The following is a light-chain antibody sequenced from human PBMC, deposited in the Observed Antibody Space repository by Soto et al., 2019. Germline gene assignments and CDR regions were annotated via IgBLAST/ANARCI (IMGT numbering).Light chain of an antibody. V-gene: IGKV1-27*01. CDR3: QNYNSAPPAGT. Sequence: DFQMTQSPSSLSASVGDRVTITCRASQGINNHLAWFQQKPGKVPKVLIYAASTLQSGVPSRFGGSGSGTDFTLTISSLQPEDVATYYFQNYNSAPPAGTFGGGTKVEIK. J-gene: IGKJ4*01. CDR1: QGINNH. CDR2: AAS.